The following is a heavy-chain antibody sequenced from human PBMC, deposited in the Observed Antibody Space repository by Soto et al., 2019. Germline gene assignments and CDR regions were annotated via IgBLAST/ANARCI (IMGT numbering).Heavy chain of an antibody. CDR3: ARGGLYPTYYFDY. Sequence: GASVKVSCKASGGTFSSYAISWVRQAPGQGLEWMGGIIPIFGTANYAQKFQGRVTITADESTSTAYMELSSLRSEDTAVYYCARGGLYPTYYFDYWGQGTLVTVSS. J-gene: IGHJ4*02. CDR1: GGTFSSYA. CDR2: IIPIFGTA. V-gene: IGHV1-69*13. D-gene: IGHD2-2*01.